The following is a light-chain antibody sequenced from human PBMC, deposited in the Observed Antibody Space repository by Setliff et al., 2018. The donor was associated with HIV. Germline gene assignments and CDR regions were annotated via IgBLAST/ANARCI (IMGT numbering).Light chain of an antibody. CDR1: NLGEKY. CDR3: QAWDSSSAAYV. CDR2: QDN. V-gene: IGLV3-1*01. J-gene: IGLJ1*01. Sequence: SYELTQPPSVSVSPGQTASITCSGDNLGEKYASWYQQKPGQSPVVVIYQDNKRPSGIPERFSGSNSGNTVTLTISGTQAMDEADYYCQAWDSSSAAYVFGTGTKVTVL.